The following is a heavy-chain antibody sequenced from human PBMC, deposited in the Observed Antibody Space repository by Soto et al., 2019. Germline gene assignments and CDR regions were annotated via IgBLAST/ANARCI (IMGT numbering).Heavy chain of an antibody. V-gene: IGHV4-4*07. CDR1: VGSISSYY. CDR3: ARNLGSGYNPPSFDS. J-gene: IGHJ4*02. D-gene: IGHD3-22*01. Sequence: PSETLSLTCTVSVGSISSYYWSWIRQPAGKGLEWIGRIFSSGSTDYNPSLKSRVTMSVDTSKNHFSLKLSSVTAADTAVYYCARNLGSGYNPPSFDSGGKEPRVPVP. CDR2: IFSSGST.